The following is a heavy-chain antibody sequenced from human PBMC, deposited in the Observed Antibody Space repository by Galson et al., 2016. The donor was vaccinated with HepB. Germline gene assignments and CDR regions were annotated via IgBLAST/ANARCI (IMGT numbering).Heavy chain of an antibody. CDR1: GFTFTNYW. V-gene: IGHV3-7*03. CDR2: IKEDGTEK. D-gene: IGHD2-2*01. J-gene: IGHJ4*02. CDR3: AKCRSSDSTSCPNY. Sequence: SLRLSCAASGFTFTNYWMTWVRQAPGKGLEWVANIKEDGTEKCYADSVKGRFTISRDNSKNTLYLQMNSLRAEDTALYFCAKCRSSDSTSCPNYWGQGTLVTVSS.